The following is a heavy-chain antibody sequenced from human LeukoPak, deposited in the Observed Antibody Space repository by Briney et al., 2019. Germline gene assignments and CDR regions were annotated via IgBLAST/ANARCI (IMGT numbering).Heavy chain of an antibody. D-gene: IGHD2-2*01. CDR2: INPSGSNT. J-gene: IGHJ4*02. CDR1: GYTFTNYY. CDR3: ARSGSSTSCPRDY. Sequence: GSVKVSCKASGYTFTNYYIDWVGQAPGQGLEWMGIINPSGSNTSYAQKFQGRVTMTRDTSTSTVYMELSSLRSEDTAVYYCARSGSSTSCPRDYWGQGTLVTVAS. V-gene: IGHV1-46*01.